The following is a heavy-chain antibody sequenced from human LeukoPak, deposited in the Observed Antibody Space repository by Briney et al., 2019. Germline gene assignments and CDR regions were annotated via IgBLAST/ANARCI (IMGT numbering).Heavy chain of an antibody. V-gene: IGHV3-21*01. D-gene: IGHD2-15*01. J-gene: IGHJ4*02. CDR1: GFTFSSYS. CDR3: XXXGXXNXXYCRFYXDY. CDR2: ISSSSSYI. Sequence: GXSLRXXCAASGFTFSSYSMNWVRQAPGKGLERVSSISSSSSYIYYADSVKGRFTISRDNAKNSLYLQMNRLRAEDTAVYFCXXXGXXNXXYCRFYXDYWGQGTXVTVSS.